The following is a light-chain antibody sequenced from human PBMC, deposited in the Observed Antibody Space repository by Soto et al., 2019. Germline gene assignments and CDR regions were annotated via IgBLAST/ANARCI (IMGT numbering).Light chain of an antibody. CDR1: QSVSSSF. Sequence: PGERATLSCRASQSVSSSFLAWYQQKPGQAPRLLIYGASGRATGIPDRFSGSGSGTDFTLTISSLEPEDFAVYYCQQYGSAPRTFGQGTKVEVK. J-gene: IGKJ1*01. V-gene: IGKV3-20*01. CDR2: GAS. CDR3: QQYGSAPRT.